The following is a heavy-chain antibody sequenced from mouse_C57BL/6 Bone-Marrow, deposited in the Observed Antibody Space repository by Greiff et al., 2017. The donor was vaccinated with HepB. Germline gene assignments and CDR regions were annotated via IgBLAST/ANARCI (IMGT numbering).Heavy chain of an antibody. CDR2: IAPNSGGT. D-gene: IGHD1-1*01. CDR1: GYTFTSYW. J-gene: IGHJ2*01. CDR3: ARSGFTTVVALDY. Sequence: QVQLQQPGAELVKPGASVKLSCKASGYTFTSYWMHWVKQRPGRGLEWIGRIAPNSGGTKYNEKFKSKATLTVDKPSSTAYMQLSSLTSEDSAVYYCARSGFTTVVALDYWGQGTTLTVSS. V-gene: IGHV1-72*01.